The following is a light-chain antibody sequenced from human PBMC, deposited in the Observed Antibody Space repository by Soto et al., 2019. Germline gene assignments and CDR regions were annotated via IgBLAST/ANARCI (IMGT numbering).Light chain of an antibody. V-gene: IGKV1-39*01. J-gene: IGKJ1*01. CDR1: QSISSY. CDR3: QQSYSTPWT. Sequence: DIQMTQSPSSLSASVGDRVTITCRASQSISSYLNWYQQKPWKAPKVLIYAASSLQSGVPSRFSGSGSGTDFTLTISSVQPEDFATYNCQQSYSTPWTFGQGTMVEIK. CDR2: AAS.